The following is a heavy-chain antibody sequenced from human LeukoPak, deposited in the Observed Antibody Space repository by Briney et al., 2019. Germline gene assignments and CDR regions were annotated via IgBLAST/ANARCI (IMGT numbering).Heavy chain of an antibody. D-gene: IGHD5-24*01. CDR3: ARGDGYNNAFDI. Sequence: GGSLRLSCAASGLTVSSSYMSWVRQAPGKGLEWVSVIYSGGNTHYAESVRGRFTVSRDNSKNTLYLQMNSLRAEDTAVYYCARGDGYNNAFDIWGQGTMVTVSS. V-gene: IGHV3-53*01. CDR1: GLTVSSSY. CDR2: IYSGGNT. J-gene: IGHJ3*02.